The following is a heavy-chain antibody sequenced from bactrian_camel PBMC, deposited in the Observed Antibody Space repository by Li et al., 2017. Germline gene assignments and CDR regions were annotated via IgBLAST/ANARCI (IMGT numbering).Heavy chain of an antibody. CDR3: AAGRTSSLIPARYTY. J-gene: IGHJ4*01. Sequence: VQLVESGGGSVQAGGSLTLSCAASGNTKGAYCLGWFRQAPGKEREGVGTIDSDGGTSYVESVKGRFTISQDVSKNTVYLQMNSLKPEDTAMYYCAAGRTSSLIPARYTYWGQGTQVT. V-gene: IGHV3S53*01. CDR2: IDSDGGT. CDR1: GNTKGAYC.